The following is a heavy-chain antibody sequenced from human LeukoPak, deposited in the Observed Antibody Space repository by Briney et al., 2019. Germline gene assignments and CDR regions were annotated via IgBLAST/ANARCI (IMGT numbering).Heavy chain of an antibody. CDR3: AKDRPTGRWRPVTVHDAFDI. D-gene: IGHD5-24*01. J-gene: IGHJ3*02. CDR1: GFTFSSYA. Sequence: PGGSLRLSCAASGFTFSSYAMSWVRQAPGKGLEWVSAISGSGGSTYYADSVKGRFTISRDNSKNTLYLQMNSLRAEDTAVYYCAKDRPTGRWRPVTVHDAFDIWGQGTMVTVSS. V-gene: IGHV3-23*01. CDR2: ISGSGGST.